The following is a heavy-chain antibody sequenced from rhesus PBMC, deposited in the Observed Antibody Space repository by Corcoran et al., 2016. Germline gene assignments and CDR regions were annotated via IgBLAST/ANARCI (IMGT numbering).Heavy chain of an antibody. Sequence: QLQLQESGPGLVKPSETLSVTCAVSGGSISSSYWSWIRQAPGKGLEWIGYIYGSGSSRTYNPSLKSLVTLSVDTSKNQLSLKLSSVTAADTAVYYCASAVYNWNYGVDYWGQGVLVTVSS. J-gene: IGHJ4*01. CDR2: IYGSGSSR. CDR3: ASAVYNWNYGVDY. V-gene: IGHV4-169*02. CDR1: GGSISSSY. D-gene: IGHD1-26*01.